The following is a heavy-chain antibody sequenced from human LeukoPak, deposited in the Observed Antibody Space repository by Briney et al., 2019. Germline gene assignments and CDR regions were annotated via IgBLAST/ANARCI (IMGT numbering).Heavy chain of an antibody. J-gene: IGHJ4*02. CDR1: GFPFSSYP. CDR2: ISGRGGNT. V-gene: IGHV3-23*01. Sequence: GGPLRLSCAPSGFPFSSYPMRGPRQARGKAVVGVSAISGRGGNTYYADSVKGRFTISRDNAQNSVFLQMDSLRAEDTAVYYCAKVYGSGSYNSFDYWGQGTLVTVSS. D-gene: IGHD3-10*01. CDR3: AKVYGSGSYNSFDY.